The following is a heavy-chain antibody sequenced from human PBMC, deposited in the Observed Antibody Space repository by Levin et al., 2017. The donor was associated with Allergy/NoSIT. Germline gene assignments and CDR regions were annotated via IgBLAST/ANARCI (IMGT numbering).Heavy chain of an antibody. CDR3: ARTSYDYVWGRFTEDAFDS. J-gene: IGHJ3*02. CDR2: IFSNDEK. Sequence: ESGPTLVKPTETLTLTCTVSGFSLSNARMGVSWIRQPPGKALEWLAHIFSNDEKSYSTSLKSRLTISKDTSKSQVVLTMTNMDPVDTATYYCARTSYDYVWGRFTEDAFDSWGQGTMVTVSS. CDR1: GFSLSNARMG. V-gene: IGHV2-26*01. D-gene: IGHD3-16*01.